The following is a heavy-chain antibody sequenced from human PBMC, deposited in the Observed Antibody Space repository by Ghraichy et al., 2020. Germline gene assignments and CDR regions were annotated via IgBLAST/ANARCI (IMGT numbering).Heavy chain of an antibody. D-gene: IGHD1-26*01. CDR2: ITGSGGST. CDR3: AKSLKVGATYSVSDY. CDR1: GFTFSSYA. J-gene: IGHJ4*02. V-gene: IGHV3-23*01. Sequence: GESLNISCAASGFTFSSYAMDWVRQAPGKGLECVSAITGSGGSTYYADSVKGRFTISRDNSKNTLYLQVNSLRAEDTAVYYCAKSLKVGATYSVSDYWGQGTLVTVSS.